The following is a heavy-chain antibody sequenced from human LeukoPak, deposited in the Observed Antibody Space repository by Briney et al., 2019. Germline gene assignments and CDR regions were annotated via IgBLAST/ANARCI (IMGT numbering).Heavy chain of an antibody. Sequence: GGSLRLSCAASGFTFSSYAMHWVRQAPGKGLEWVAVISYDGSNKYYADSVKGRFTIFRDNSKNTLYLQMNSLRAEDTAVYYCARGRVLRYFDWLSLGYWGQGTLVTVSS. CDR2: ISYDGSNK. CDR3: ARGRVLRYFDWLSLGY. J-gene: IGHJ4*02. D-gene: IGHD3-9*01. CDR1: GFTFSSYA. V-gene: IGHV3-30*04.